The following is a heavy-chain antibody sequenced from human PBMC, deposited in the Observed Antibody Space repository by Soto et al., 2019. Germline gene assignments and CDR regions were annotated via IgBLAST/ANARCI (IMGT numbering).Heavy chain of an antibody. J-gene: IGHJ2*01. V-gene: IGHV3-7*01. CDR1: GFTFSTYW. Sequence: EVQLVESGGGLVQPGGSLRLSCAASGFTFSTYWMPWVRQAPGKGLEWVANINPDGSDKNYVDSVKGRFTISRDNVKNSLYLQVNSLRAEDTALYYCVRARIDLWGRGTLVTVSS. CDR3: VRARIDL. CDR2: INPDGSDK.